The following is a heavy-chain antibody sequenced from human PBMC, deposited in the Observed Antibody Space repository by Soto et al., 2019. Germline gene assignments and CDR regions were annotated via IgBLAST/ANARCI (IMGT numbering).Heavy chain of an antibody. V-gene: IGHV1-69*13. CDR2: IIPIFGTA. Sequence: GASVKVSCKASGGTFSSYAISWVRQAPGQGLEWMGGIIPIFGTANYAQKFQGRVTITADESTSTAYMELSSLRSEDTAVYYCARGDFWSGYYTAYFDYWGQGTLVTVPS. CDR1: GGTFSSYA. J-gene: IGHJ4*02. D-gene: IGHD3-3*01. CDR3: ARGDFWSGYYTAYFDY.